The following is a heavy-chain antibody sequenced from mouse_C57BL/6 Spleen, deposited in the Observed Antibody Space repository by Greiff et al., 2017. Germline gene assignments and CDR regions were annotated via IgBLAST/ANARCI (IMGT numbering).Heavy chain of an antibody. V-gene: IGHV1-9*01. CDR2: ILPGSGST. J-gene: IGHJ3*01. CDR3: ARSADYYGTPAWFAY. CDR1: GYTFTGYW. Sequence: QVQLQQSGAELMKPGASVKLSCKATGYTFTGYWIEWVKQRPGHGLEWIGEILPGSGSTNYTEKFKGKATFTADTSSTTAYMQLSSLTTEDSAIYYCARSADYYGTPAWFAYWGQGTLVTVSA. D-gene: IGHD1-1*01.